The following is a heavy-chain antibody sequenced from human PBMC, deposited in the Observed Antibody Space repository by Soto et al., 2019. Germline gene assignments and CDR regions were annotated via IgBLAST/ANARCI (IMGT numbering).Heavy chain of an antibody. D-gene: IGHD6-19*01. CDR1: GYTFSSYA. Sequence: ASVKVSCKASGYTFSSYAMHWVRQAPGQRLEWMGWINAGNGNTKYSQKFQGRVTITRDTSASTAYMELSSLRSEDTAVYYCARDGAVAGDSNFDYWGQGTLVTVS. V-gene: IGHV1-3*01. CDR3: ARDGAVAGDSNFDY. CDR2: INAGNGNT. J-gene: IGHJ4*02.